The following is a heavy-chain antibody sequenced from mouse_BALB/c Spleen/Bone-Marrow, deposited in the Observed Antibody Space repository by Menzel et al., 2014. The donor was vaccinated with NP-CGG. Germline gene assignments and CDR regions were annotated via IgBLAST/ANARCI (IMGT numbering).Heavy chain of an antibody. CDR2: IYPYNGGT. J-gene: IGHJ4*01. CDR1: GYTFTDYN. V-gene: IGHV1S29*02. D-gene: IGHD2-1*01. Sequence: VQLQQPGPELVKPGASVKISCKASGYTFTDYNMHWVKQSHGKSLEWIGYIYPYNGGTGYNQKFKSKATLAVDNSSSTAYMGLRSLTSEDSAVYYCTRREYGNYGYAMDYWGQGPSVTVSS. CDR3: TRREYGNYGYAMDY.